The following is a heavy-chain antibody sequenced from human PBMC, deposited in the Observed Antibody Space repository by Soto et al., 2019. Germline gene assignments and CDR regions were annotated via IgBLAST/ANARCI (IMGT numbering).Heavy chain of an antibody. Sequence: QVQLQESGPGLVNPSGTLFLTSAVSGGSLSSSNWWSWVRQPPGKALAWLGEIFYSGSTKYNPSLISRVSRSADQSRTHWSLRLSSVTAAYTTVYYCVLHGGDPYFRDFWGQGILVTVSS. CDR3: VLHGGDPYFRDF. CDR2: IFYSGST. CDR1: GGSLSSSNW. V-gene: IGHV4-4*02. J-gene: IGHJ4*01. D-gene: IGHD4-17*01.